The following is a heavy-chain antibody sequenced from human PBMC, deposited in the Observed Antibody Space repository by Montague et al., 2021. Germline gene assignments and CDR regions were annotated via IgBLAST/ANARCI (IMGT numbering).Heavy chain of an antibody. D-gene: IGHD4-17*01. Sequence: STNYNPSLKSRVTISVDTSMNQFSLKLSSVTAADTAVYFCARRRRGDFDYWGQGVLVTVSS. CDR2: ST. J-gene: IGHJ4*02. V-gene: IGHV4-59*08. CDR3: ARRRRGDFDY.